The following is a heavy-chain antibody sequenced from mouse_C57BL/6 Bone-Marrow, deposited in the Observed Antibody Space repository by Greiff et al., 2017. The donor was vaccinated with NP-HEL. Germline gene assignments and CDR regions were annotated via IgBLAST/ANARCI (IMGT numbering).Heavy chain of an antibody. V-gene: IGHV5-9-1*02. CDR3: TRGNYGNYVDFDY. Sequence: EVQRVESGEGLVKPGGSLKLSCAASGFTFSSYAMSWVRQTPEKRLEWVAYISSGGDYIYYADTVKGRFTISRDNARNTLYLQMSSLKSEDTAMYYCTRGNYGNYVDFDYWGQGTTLTVSS. CDR1: GFTFSSYA. D-gene: IGHD2-1*01. CDR2: ISSGGDYI. J-gene: IGHJ2*01.